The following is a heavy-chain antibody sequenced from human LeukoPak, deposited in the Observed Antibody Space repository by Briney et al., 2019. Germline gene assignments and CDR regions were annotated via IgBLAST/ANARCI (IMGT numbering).Heavy chain of an antibody. CDR3: ARGGGLDV. D-gene: IGHD3-16*01. CDR2: MYSGGNT. V-gene: IGHV3-53*01. Sequence: GGSLRLSCAASGFTVSSNYMTWVRQAPGKGLEWLSVMYSGGNTYHAASVEGRFTISRDNSKNTVYLQMNSLRAEDTAVYFCARGGGLDVWGQGATVTVSS. J-gene: IGHJ6*02. CDR1: GFTVSSNY.